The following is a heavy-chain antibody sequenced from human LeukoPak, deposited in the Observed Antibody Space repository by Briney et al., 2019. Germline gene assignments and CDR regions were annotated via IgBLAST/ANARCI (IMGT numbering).Heavy chain of an antibody. Sequence: GGSLRLSCAASGFTFSSYSMNWVRQAPGKGLEWVSYISSSGSTIYYADSVKGRFTISRDNAKNSLYLQMNSLRAEDTAVYYCARVRYGDYWYFDLWGRGTLVTVSS. CDR2: ISSSGSTI. V-gene: IGHV3-48*04. D-gene: IGHD4-17*01. CDR1: GFTFSSYS. CDR3: ARVRYGDYWYFDL. J-gene: IGHJ2*01.